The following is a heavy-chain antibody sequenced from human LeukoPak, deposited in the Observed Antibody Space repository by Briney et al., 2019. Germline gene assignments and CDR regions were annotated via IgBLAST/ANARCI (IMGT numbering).Heavy chain of an antibody. J-gene: IGHJ5*02. V-gene: IGHV4-30-4*01. D-gene: IGHD3-22*01. Sequence: SETLSLTCAVSGGSISSGDYYWSWIRQPPGKGLEWIAYVYYSGSTYYNPSLKSRVTMSADTSKNQLSLKLSSVTAADTAVYYCARPYYYDSRIDPWGQGILVTVSS. CDR2: VYYSGST. CDR3: ARPYYYDSRIDP. CDR1: GGSISSGDYY.